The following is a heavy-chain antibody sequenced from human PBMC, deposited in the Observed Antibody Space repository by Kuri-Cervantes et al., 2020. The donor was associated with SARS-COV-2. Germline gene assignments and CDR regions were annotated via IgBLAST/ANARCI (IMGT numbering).Heavy chain of an antibody. CDR1: GFTFSSYG. Sequence: GESLKISCAASGFTFSSYGIHWVRQAPGKGLEWVTFISYDGSSRYYADSVKGRFTISRDNSKNTLWLQMNSLRPDDAAEYYCAKVSKSSVSDFWGQGTLVTVSS. CDR3: AKVSKSSVSDF. J-gene: IGHJ4*02. V-gene: IGHV3-30*18. D-gene: IGHD6-19*01. CDR2: ISYDGSSR.